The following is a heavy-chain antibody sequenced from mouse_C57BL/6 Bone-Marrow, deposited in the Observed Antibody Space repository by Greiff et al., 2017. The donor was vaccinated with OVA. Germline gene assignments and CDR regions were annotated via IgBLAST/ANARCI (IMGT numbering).Heavy chain of an antibody. CDR2: IDPEDGET. D-gene: IGHD1-1*01. CDR1: GFNIKDYY. CDR3: FRTTVVAPDY. V-gene: IGHV14-2*01. Sequence: EVKLVESGAELVKPGASVKLSCTASGFNIKDYYMHWVKQRTEQGLEWIGRIDPEDGETKYAPKFQGKATITADTSSNTAYLQLSSLTSEDTAVYYRFRTTVVAPDYWGQGTTLTVSS. J-gene: IGHJ2*01.